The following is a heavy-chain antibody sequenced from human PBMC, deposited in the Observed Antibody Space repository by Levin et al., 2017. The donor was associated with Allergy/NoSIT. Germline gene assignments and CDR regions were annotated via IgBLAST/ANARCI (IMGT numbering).Heavy chain of an antibody. Sequence: SETLSLTCTVYGESFSAYYWTWIRQSPGQGLEWIGEVSHTGTTNFNPSLKSRVTISVDTSKNQFSLKLTSVTAADTALSYCTRGQTSDYYDRDGFCYVFDHWGQGTLVTVAS. CDR3: TRGQTSDYYDRDGFCYVFDH. V-gene: IGHV4-34*01. CDR2: VSHTGTT. D-gene: IGHD3-22*01. CDR1: GESFSAYY. J-gene: IGHJ4*02.